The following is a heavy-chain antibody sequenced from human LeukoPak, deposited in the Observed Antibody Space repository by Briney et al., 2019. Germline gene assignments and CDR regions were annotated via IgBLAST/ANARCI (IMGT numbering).Heavy chain of an antibody. D-gene: IGHD4-23*01. V-gene: IGHV4-59*01. Sequence: PSETLFLTCTVSGGSISSYYWSWIRQPPGKGLEWIGYIHYSGSTNYTPSLKSRISISIDTSRNQFSLKLSSVTAADTAVYYCARVEWELLGFDYWGQGALVTVSS. CDR1: GGSISSYY. CDR2: IHYSGST. J-gene: IGHJ4*02. CDR3: ARVEWELLGFDY.